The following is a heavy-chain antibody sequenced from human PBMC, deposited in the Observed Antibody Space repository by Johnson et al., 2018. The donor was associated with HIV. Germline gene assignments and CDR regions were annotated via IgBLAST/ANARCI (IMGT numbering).Heavy chain of an antibody. V-gene: IGHV3-30*14. J-gene: IGHJ3*02. CDR1: GFTFSNAW. Sequence: QVQLVESGGGVVRPGGSLRLSCAASGFTFSNAWMSWVRQAPGKGLEWVAVISYDGSNKYYADSVKGRFTISRDNSKNTLYLQMGSLRAEDMAVYYCARDAVTPIWGQGTMVTVSS. CDR2: ISYDGSNK. CDR3: ARDAVTPI. D-gene: IGHD4-17*01.